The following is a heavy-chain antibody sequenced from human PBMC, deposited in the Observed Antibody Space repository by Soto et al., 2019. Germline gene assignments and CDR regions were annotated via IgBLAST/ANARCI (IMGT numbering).Heavy chain of an antibody. Sequence: SETLSLTCAVSGGSISCGGYSWSWIRQPPGKGLEWIGYIYHSGSTYYNPSLKSRVTLSVNRSKNKFCLKLSTVTAADTAVYACAREIVGVILTGYQSWFDTWGQGTLVTVTS. CDR3: AREIVGVILTGYQSWFDT. CDR1: GGSISCGGYS. J-gene: IGHJ5*02. V-gene: IGHV4-30-2*01. D-gene: IGHD3-9*01. CDR2: IYHSGST.